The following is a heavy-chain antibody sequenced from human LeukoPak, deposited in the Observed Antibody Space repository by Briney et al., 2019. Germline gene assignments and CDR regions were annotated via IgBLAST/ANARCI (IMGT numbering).Heavy chain of an antibody. D-gene: IGHD2-8*02. Sequence: ASVKVSCKASGYTFTGYYMHWVRQAPGQGLEWMGWINPNSGGTNYAQKFQGRVTMTRDTSISTAYMELGRLRSDDTAVYYCARDGRTGGYYYYGMDVWGQGTTVTVSS. CDR1: GYTFTGYY. CDR3: ARDGRTGGYYYYGMDV. J-gene: IGHJ6*02. V-gene: IGHV1-2*02. CDR2: INPNSGGT.